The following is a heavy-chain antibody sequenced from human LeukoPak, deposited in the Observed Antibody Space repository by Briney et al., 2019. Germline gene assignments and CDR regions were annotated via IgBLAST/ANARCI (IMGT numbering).Heavy chain of an antibody. J-gene: IGHJ4*02. CDR3: ARFAWGFDY. D-gene: IGHD3-16*01. CDR1: GGSISSSSYC. CDR2: IYYSGST. V-gene: IGHV4-39*01. Sequence: PSETLSLTCTVSGGSISSSSYCWGWIRQPPGEGLEWIGSIYYSGSTYYNPPLKSRVTISVDTSKNQFSLKLSSVTAADTAVYYCARFAWGFDYWGQGTLVTVSS.